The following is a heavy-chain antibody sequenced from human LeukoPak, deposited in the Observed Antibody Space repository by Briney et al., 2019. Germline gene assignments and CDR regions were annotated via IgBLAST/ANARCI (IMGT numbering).Heavy chain of an antibody. CDR1: GYTFTGYY. CDR3: ARGGYSGFDPFYY. J-gene: IGHJ4*02. V-gene: IGHV1-2*02. D-gene: IGHD5-12*01. Sequence: ASVKVSCKASGYTFTGYYVHWVRQAPGQGLEWMGWINPISGVTNFAQNFLGRVSMSRDTSIRTAYLDMYSLTFDDTAVFYCARGGYSGFDPFYYWGQGTLVTVSS. CDR2: INPISGVT.